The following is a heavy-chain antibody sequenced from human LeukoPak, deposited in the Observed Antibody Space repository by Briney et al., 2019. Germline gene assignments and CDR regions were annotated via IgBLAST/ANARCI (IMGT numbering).Heavy chain of an antibody. Sequence: SVKVSCKASGFTFTSSAMQWVRQARGQRLEWIGWIVVGSGNTNYAQKFQERVTITRDMSTSTAYMELSSLRSEDTAVYYCAAGDFWSGYSHYFDYWGQGTLVTVSS. J-gene: IGHJ4*02. CDR2: IVVGSGNT. V-gene: IGHV1-58*02. CDR1: GFTFTSSA. CDR3: AAGDFWSGYSHYFDY. D-gene: IGHD3-3*01.